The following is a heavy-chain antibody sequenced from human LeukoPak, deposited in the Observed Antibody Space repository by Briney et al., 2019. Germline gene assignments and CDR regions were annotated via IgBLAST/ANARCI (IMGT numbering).Heavy chain of an antibody. CDR2: IYHSGST. CDR3: ARVQDIVVVPAAIGGALDI. V-gene: IGHV4-38-2*01. CDR1: GYSISSGYY. J-gene: IGHJ3*02. D-gene: IGHD2-2*01. Sequence: SETLSLTCAVSGYSISSGYYWGWIRQPPGKGLEWIGSIYHSGSTYYNPSLKSRVTISVDTSKNQFSLKLSSVTAADTAVYYCARVQDIVVVPAAIGGALDIWGQGTMVTVSS.